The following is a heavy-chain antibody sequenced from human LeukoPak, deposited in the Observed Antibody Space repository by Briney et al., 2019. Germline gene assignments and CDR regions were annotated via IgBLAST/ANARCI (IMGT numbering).Heavy chain of an antibody. J-gene: IGHJ5*02. V-gene: IGHV1-18*01. CDR1: GYTFTHYI. CDR2: ISAYNNYT. CDR3: AREGADDHGRLLWFDP. D-gene: IGHD4-17*01. Sequence: ASVKVSCKASGYTFTHYIINWVRQAPGQGLEWMGKISAYNNYTTYAQKFQGRIAMTTDTSTNTAYMDLRSLRSDDTAFYYCAREGADDHGRLLWFDPWGQGTLVTVSS.